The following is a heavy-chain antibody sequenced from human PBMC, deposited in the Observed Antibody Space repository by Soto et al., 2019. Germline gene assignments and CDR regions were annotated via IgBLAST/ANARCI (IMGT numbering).Heavy chain of an antibody. V-gene: IGHV4-34*01. D-gene: IGHD2-2*03. CDR2: INHSGST. CDR1: GGSFSGYY. CDR3: ARGLVLAMGIVVVPAAKGGMDV. Sequence: SETLSLTCAVYGGSFSGYYWSWIRQPPGKGLEWIGEINHSGSTNYNPSLKSRVTISVDTSKNQFSLKLSSVTAADTAVYYCARGLVLAMGIVVVPAAKGGMDVWGQGTTVTVSS. J-gene: IGHJ6*02.